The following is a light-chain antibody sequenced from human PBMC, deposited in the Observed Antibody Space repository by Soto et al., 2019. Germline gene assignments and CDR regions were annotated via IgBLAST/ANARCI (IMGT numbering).Light chain of an antibody. Sequence: QSVLTQPPSVSGAPGQRVTISCTGSSSNIGAGSDVHWYQQLPGTAPKLLIYGNHNRPSGGPDRFSVSKSGTSASLAITGLQAEDEADYYCQSYDSNLSGYVFGTGTKLTVL. J-gene: IGLJ1*01. CDR2: GNH. CDR1: SSNIGAGSD. V-gene: IGLV1-40*01. CDR3: QSYDSNLSGYV.